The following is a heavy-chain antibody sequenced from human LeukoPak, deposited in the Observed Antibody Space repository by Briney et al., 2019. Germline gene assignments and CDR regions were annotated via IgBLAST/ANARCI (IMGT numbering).Heavy chain of an antibody. V-gene: IGHV4-61*01. J-gene: IGHJ3*01. CDR3: ARVRADYYDSSGYYYSA. D-gene: IGHD3-22*01. CDR2: IYYSGST. Sequence: SETLSLTCTVSGGXVSSGSYYWSWIRQPPGKGLEWIGYIYYSGSTNYNPSLKSRVTISVDTSKNQFSLKLSSVTAADTAVYYCARVRADYYDSSGYYYSAWGQGTMVTVSS. CDR1: GGXVSSGSYY.